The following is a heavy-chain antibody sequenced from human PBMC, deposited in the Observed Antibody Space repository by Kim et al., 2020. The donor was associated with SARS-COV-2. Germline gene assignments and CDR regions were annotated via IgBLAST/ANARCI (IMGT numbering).Heavy chain of an antibody. CDR1: VFTFSSYS. V-gene: IGHV3-48*02. CDR2: ISSSSSTI. J-gene: IGHJ6*02. CDR3: ARDGYSGYGPGGGYGMDV. Sequence: GGSLRLSCAASVFTFSSYSMNWVRQAPGKGLEWVSYISSSSSTIYYADSVKGRFTISRDNAKNSLYLQMNSLRDEDTAVYYCARDGYSGYGPGGGYGMDVWGQGTTVTVSS. D-gene: IGHD5-12*01.